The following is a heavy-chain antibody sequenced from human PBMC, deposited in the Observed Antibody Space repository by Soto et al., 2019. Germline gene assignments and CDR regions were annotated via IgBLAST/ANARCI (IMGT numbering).Heavy chain of an antibody. J-gene: IGHJ5*02. D-gene: IGHD3-10*01. V-gene: IGHV4-59*01. Sequence: QVQLQESGPGLVKPSETLSLTCTVSGGSISSYYWSWIRQPPGKGLEWIGYIYYSGSTNYNPSLKSRVTISVDTSKDQLSLKLSSVTAADTAVYYCARAFSLWFGDLPPHSFDPWGQGTLVTVSS. CDR2: IYYSGST. CDR1: GGSISSYY. CDR3: ARAFSLWFGDLPPHSFDP.